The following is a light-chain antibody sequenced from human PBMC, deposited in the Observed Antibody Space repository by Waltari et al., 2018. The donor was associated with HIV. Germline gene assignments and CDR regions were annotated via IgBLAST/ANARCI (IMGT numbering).Light chain of an antibody. CDR1: QSVNNN. J-gene: IGKJ5*01. CDR3: QQYANWPFT. V-gene: IGKV3-15*01. CDR2: DAS. Sequence: EKVMTQSQATLSVSPGERATFTCRASQSVNNNLAWYQQKPGQAPRLLIYDASTRATNIPARFSGSGSGTDFTLTISSLQSEDFAVYFCQQYANWPFTFGQGTRLEIK.